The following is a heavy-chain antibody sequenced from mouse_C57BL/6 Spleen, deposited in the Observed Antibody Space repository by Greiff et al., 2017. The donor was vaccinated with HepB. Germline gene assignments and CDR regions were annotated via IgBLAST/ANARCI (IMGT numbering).Heavy chain of an antibody. CDR3: ARGDGSSSFAY. Sequence: VQLQQPGAELVKPGASVKLSCTASGFNIKDYYMHWVKQRTEQGLGWIGRIDPEDGETKYAPKFQGNATITADTSSNTAYLQLSSLTSEDTAVYYCARGDGSSSFAYWGQGTMVTVSA. CDR2: IDPEDGET. V-gene: IGHV14-2*01. J-gene: IGHJ3*01. D-gene: IGHD1-1*01. CDR1: GFNIKDYY.